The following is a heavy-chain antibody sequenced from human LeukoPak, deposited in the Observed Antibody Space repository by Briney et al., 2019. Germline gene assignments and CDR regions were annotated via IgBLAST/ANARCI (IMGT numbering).Heavy chain of an antibody. CDR2: ISYDGSNK. D-gene: IGHD3-3*01. J-gene: IGHJ4*02. CDR1: GFTFSSYG. Sequence: GGSLRLSCTASGFTFSSYGMHWVRQAPGKGLGWVAVISYDGSNKYYADSAKGRFTISRDNSKNTLYVQMNSLRAEDTAVYYCARDPAKFWSGHDYWGQGTLVTVSS. CDR3: ARDPAKFWSGHDY. V-gene: IGHV3-30*03.